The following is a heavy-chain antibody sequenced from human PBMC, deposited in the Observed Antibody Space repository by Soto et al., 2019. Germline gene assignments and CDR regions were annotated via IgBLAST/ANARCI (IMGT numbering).Heavy chain of an antibody. CDR3: ATVGYSGYLGWFDP. D-gene: IGHD5-12*01. CDR1: GFTFSSYA. V-gene: IGHV3-30-3*01. Sequence: GGSLRLSCAASGFTFSSYAMHWVRQAPGKGLEWVAVISYDGSNKYYADSVKGRFTISRDNSKNTLYLQMNSLRAEDTAVYYCATVGYSGYLGWFDPWGQGTLVTVSS. J-gene: IGHJ5*02. CDR2: ISYDGSNK.